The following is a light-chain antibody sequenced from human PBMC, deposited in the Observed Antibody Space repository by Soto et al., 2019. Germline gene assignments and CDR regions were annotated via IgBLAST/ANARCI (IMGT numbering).Light chain of an antibody. Sequence: ESVLRQSPGTLSLSPGERDTLSCGASQSVTANYLAWYQHKPGQAPRLVIYGASSRATGIPDRFSGRGSGTDFTLIINRLEPEDFAVYYCQQYGSSPLTFGGGTKVEIK. CDR1: QSVTANY. V-gene: IGKV3-20*01. J-gene: IGKJ4*01. CDR3: QQYGSSPLT. CDR2: GAS.